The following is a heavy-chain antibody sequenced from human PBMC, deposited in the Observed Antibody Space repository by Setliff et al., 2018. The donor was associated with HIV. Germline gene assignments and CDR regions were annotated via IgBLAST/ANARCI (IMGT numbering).Heavy chain of an antibody. CDR2: MSYDGNNK. CDR3: ARGSDCSGGSCAGGAFDI. Sequence: PGGSLSLSCAASGFIFSSYAMHWVRQAPGKGLEWVAVMSYDGNNKYYADSVKGRFTISRDNSKNTLFLQMNSLRPEGTAVYYCARGSDCSGGSCAGGAFDIWGQGTMVTVSS. V-gene: IGHV3-30*01. J-gene: IGHJ3*02. CDR1: GFIFSSYA. D-gene: IGHD2-15*01.